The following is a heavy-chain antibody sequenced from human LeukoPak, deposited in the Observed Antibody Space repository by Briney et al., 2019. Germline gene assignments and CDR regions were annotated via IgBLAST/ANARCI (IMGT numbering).Heavy chain of an antibody. CDR1: GFTFSSYG. V-gene: IGHV3-33*01. CDR2: IWYDGSNK. J-gene: IGHJ4*02. CDR3: AREGGYSYGLIDY. Sequence: PGGSLRLSCAASGFTFSSYGMHWVRQAPGKGLEWVAVIWYDGSNKYYADSVKGRFTISRDNSKNTLYLQMNSLRAEDTAVYYCAREGGYSYGLIDYWGQGTLVTVSS. D-gene: IGHD5-18*01.